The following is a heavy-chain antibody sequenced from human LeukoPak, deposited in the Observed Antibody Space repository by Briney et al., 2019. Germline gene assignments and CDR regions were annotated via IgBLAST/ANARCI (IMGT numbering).Heavy chain of an antibody. J-gene: IGHJ4*02. CDR3: ARDRGGSYSAIDY. CDR2: ISSSSSTI. D-gene: IGHD1-26*01. V-gene: IGHV3-48*04. CDR1: GFTFSSYS. Sequence: GGSLRLSCAASGFTFSSYSMNWVRQAPGKGLEWVSFISSSSSTIYYADSVKGRFTIPRDNAKNSLYLQMNSLRAEDTAVYYCARDRGGSYSAIDYWGQGTLVTVSS.